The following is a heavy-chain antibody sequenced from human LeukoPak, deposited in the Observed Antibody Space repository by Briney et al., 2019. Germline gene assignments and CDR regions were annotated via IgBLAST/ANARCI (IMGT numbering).Heavy chain of an antibody. Sequence: SETLSLTCAVSGYSMSSGYYWGWVRQPPGKGLEWIANIYHSGNTYYNPSLNNRVTISVDTSMNHFSLKLTSVTAADTAVYYCTTLIAAPGSGAPFDYWGQGILVTVSS. D-gene: IGHD6-13*01. CDR3: TTLIAAPGSGAPFDY. J-gene: IGHJ4*02. V-gene: IGHV4-38-2*01. CDR2: IYHSGNT. CDR1: GYSMSSGYY.